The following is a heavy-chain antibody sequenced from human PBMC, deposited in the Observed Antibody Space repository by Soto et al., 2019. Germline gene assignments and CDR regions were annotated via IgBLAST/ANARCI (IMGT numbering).Heavy chain of an antibody. CDR3: ARDGYYYDSSGYQRLYDFDY. CDR1: GGSISSYY. J-gene: IGHJ4*02. CDR2: IYYSGST. D-gene: IGHD3-22*01. Sequence: SETLSLTCTVSGGSISSYYWSWIRQPPGKGLEWIGYIYYSGSTNYNPSLKSRVTISVDTSKNQFSLKLSSVTAADTAVYYCARDGYYYDSSGYQRLYDFDYWGQGTLVTVSS. V-gene: IGHV4-59*01.